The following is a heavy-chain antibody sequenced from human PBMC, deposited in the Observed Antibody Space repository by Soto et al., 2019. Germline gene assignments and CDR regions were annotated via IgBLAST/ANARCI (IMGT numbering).Heavy chain of an antibody. V-gene: IGHV3-11*06. CDR3: ARDSKNPDYWDAFDI. CDR2: ISSSSSYT. Sequence: GGSLRLSCAASGFTFSDYYMSWIRQAPGKGLEWVSYISSSSSYTNYADSVKGRFTISRDNAKNSLYLQMNSLRAEDTAVYYCARDSKNPDYWDAFDIWGQGTMVTVSS. J-gene: IGHJ3*02. CDR1: GFTFSDYY. D-gene: IGHD2-8*02.